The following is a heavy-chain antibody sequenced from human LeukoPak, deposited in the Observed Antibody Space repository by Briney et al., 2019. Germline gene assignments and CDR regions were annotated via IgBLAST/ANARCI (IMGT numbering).Heavy chain of an antibody. D-gene: IGHD2-15*01. CDR2: ISSSGSTI. Sequence: GGSLRLSCAASGFTFSSYEMNWVRQAPGKGLEWVSYISSSGSTIYYADSVKGRFTISRDNARNSLYLQMNSLRAEDTAVYYCARDGLAAATLHWCFDLWGRGTLVTVSS. J-gene: IGHJ2*01. V-gene: IGHV3-48*03. CDR1: GFTFSSYE. CDR3: ARDGLAAATLHWCFDL.